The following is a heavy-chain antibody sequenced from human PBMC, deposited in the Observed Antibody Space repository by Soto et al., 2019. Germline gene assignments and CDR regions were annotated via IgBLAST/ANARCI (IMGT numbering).Heavy chain of an antibody. CDR3: GKVSPPPGARGGGPDY. Sequence: GGSLRLSCAASGFTFSSYGMHWVRQAPGKGLEWVAVIWYDGSNKYYADSVKGRFTISRDNSKNTLYLQMNSLRAEDTAVYYCGKVSPPPGARGGGPDYGGRGPLVTVSS. CDR2: IWYDGSNK. J-gene: IGHJ4*02. D-gene: IGHD3-16*01. V-gene: IGHV3-33*06. CDR1: GFTFSSYG.